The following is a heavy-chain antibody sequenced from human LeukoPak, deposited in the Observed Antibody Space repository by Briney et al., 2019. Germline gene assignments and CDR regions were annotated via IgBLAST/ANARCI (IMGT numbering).Heavy chain of an antibody. D-gene: IGHD3-22*01. Sequence: ASVKVSCKASGGTFSSYAISWVRQAPGQGLEWMGGIIPIFGTANYAQKFQGRVTITRNTSISTAYMELSSLRSEDTAVYYCARGGYYYDSSGYYVLLDYWGQGTLVTVSS. V-gene: IGHV1-69*05. CDR2: IIPIFGTA. CDR3: ARGGYYYDSSGYYVLLDY. CDR1: GGTFSSYA. J-gene: IGHJ4*02.